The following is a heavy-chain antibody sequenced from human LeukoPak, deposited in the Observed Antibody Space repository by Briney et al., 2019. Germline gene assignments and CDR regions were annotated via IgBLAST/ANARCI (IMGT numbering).Heavy chain of an antibody. V-gene: IGHV1-3*01. J-gene: IGHJ1*01. CDR3: ARDNFLRIAARPREEPFQH. Sequence: ASVKVSCKASGYTFTSYAMHWVRQAPGQRLEWMGWINAGNGNTKYSQKFQGRVTITRDTSASTAYMELSSLRSDDTAVYYCARDNFLRIAARPREEPFQHWGQGTLVTVSS. D-gene: IGHD6-6*01. CDR2: INAGNGNT. CDR1: GYTFTSYA.